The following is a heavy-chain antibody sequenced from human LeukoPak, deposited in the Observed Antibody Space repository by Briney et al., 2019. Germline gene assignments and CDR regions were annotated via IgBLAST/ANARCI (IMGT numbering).Heavy chain of an antibody. CDR2: LHSDHGAV. Sequence: GGSLRLSCAVSGLSFRTYWMHWVRQAPGKGLVWVSRLHSDHGAVNYADSVQGRFTISRDNAKNILLLEMNSLSGEDTAMYYCAIEGGDGYKFYWGQGTLVTVSS. V-gene: IGHV3-74*01. D-gene: IGHD5-24*01. J-gene: IGHJ4*02. CDR3: AIEGGDGYKFY. CDR1: GLSFRTYW.